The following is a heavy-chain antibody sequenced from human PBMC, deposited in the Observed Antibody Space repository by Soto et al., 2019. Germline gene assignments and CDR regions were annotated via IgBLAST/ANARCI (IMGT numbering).Heavy chain of an antibody. V-gene: IGHV1-8*01. CDR1: GYTFTSYD. CDR3: ARAVGDYAAFDI. Sequence: ASVKVSCKASGYTFTSYDINWVRLATGQGLEWMGWMNPNSGNTGYAQKFQGRVTMTRNTSISTAYMELSSLRSEDTAVYYCARAVGDYAAFDIRGQGTMVTVSS. CDR2: MNPNSGNT. J-gene: IGHJ3*02. D-gene: IGHD4-17*01.